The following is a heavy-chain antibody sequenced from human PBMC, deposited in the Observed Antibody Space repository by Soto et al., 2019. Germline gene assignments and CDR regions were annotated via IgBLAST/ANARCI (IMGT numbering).Heavy chain of an antibody. D-gene: IGHD1-7*01. CDR2: ISSSSSYI. J-gene: IGHJ6*03. CDR3: AGEITGTYLATPMDV. Sequence: YRGAAGFSFRSYSMHRVRQAPGKGLEWVSSISSSSSYIYYADSVKGRFTISRDNAKNSLYLQMNSLRAEDTALYYCAGEITGTYLATPMDVWGKGTTVTVSS. CDR1: GFSFRSYS. V-gene: IGHV3-21*01.